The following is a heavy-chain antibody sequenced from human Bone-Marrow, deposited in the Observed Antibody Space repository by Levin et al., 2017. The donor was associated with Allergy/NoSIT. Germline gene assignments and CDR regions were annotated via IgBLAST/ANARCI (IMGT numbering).Heavy chain of an antibody. Sequence: GGSLRLSCVASGFSFSTYWMSWVRQAPGKGLEWVANIKEDGSDKYYVDSVKGRVTVSRDNAKNSLYLQMNSLRAEDTAVYYCARGYDYGDYAEGEDFYYGLDVWGQGTTVTVS. D-gene: IGHD4-17*01. CDR3: ARGYDYGDYAEGEDFYYGLDV. V-gene: IGHV3-7*01. J-gene: IGHJ6*02. CDR2: IKEDGSDK. CDR1: GFSFSTYW.